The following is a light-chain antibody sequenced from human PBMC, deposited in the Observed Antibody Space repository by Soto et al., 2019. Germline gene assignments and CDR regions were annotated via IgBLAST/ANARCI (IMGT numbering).Light chain of an antibody. CDR1: SSDVGGYNY. Sequence: QSALTQPASVSGSPGQSITISCTGTSSDVGGYNYVSWYQRHPGKAPKLIIYEVSNRPAGVPNRFSGSKSGNTASLTISGLQAEDEADYYCSSYTGSSAPYVFGSGTKLTVL. J-gene: IGLJ1*01. V-gene: IGLV2-14*01. CDR2: EVS. CDR3: SSYTGSSAPYV.